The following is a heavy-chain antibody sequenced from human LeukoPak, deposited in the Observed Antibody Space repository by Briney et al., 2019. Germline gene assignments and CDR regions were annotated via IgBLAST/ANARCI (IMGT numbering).Heavy chain of an antibody. D-gene: IGHD3-16*01. J-gene: IGHJ4*02. CDR3: ARGDPPTGEDY. CDR2: IYYSGGT. Sequence: SETLSLTCTVSGGSISSGDYYWSWIRQPPGKGLEWIGYIYYSGGTYYNPSLKSRVTISVDTSKNQFSLKLSSVTAADTAVYYCARGDPPTGEDYWGQGTLVTVSS. CDR1: GGSISSGDYY. V-gene: IGHV4-30-4*08.